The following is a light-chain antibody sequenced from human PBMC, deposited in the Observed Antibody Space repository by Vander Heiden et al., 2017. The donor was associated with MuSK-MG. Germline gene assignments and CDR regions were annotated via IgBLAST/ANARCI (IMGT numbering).Light chain of an antibody. V-gene: IGKV3-15*01. J-gene: IGKJ2*01. CDR1: QSGSRN. CDR3: QQYNHWPLYT. CDR2: GAS. Sequence: EIVMTQSPATLSASQGERATLSCRASQSGSRNLAWYQQKPGQAPRLLMYGASTRATGIPAGFSGSGSGTAFTLIISSLQSEEFAVYYCQQYNHWPLYTFGQGTKLEIK.